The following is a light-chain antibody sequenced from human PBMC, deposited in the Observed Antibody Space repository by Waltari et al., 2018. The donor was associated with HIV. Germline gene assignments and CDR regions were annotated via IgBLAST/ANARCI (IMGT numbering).Light chain of an antibody. CDR3: QSTDTSGTYWV. J-gene: IGLJ3*02. CDR2: KDR. V-gene: IGLV3-25*03. CDR1: ALSTQY. Sequence: SYELPQPPSLSVSPGQTARITCPGDALSTQYAYWYQQKPGQAPVLMIYKDRERPPGIPERFSGSSSGTTVTLTISGVQAEDEADYYCQSTDTSGTYWVFGGGTKLTVL.